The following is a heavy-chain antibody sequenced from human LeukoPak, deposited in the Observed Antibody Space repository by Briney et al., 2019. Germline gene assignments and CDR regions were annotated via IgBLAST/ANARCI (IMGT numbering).Heavy chain of an antibody. CDR2: ISSSSSYI. J-gene: IGHJ1*01. Sequence: GGSLRLSCAASGFTFSSYSMNWVRQAPGKGLEWVSSISSSSSYIYYADSVKGRFTISRDNAKNSLYLQMNSLRAEDTAVYYCASPLYSSSWSPPGEHWGQGTLVTVSS. CDR1: GFTFSSYS. D-gene: IGHD6-13*01. CDR3: ASPLYSSSWSPPGEH. V-gene: IGHV3-21*01.